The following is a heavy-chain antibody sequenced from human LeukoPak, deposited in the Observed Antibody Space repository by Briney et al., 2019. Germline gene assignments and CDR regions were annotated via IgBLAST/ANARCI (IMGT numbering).Heavy chain of an antibody. Sequence: GASVKVSCKASGYTFTHNYLHWVRQAPGQGLEWMGWINPNNPATHSSHKFQGRVTMTSDSSISTVYLEVNRIKPDDTAVYFCARVRAYSNSPFNWFDAWGQGTLVIVSS. CDR3: ARVRAYSNSPFNWFDA. J-gene: IGHJ5*02. V-gene: IGHV1-2*07. CDR1: GYTFTHNY. CDR2: INPNNPAT. D-gene: IGHD6-6*01.